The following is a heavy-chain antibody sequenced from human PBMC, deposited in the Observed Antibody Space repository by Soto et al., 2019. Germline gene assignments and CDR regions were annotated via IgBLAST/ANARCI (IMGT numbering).Heavy chain of an antibody. V-gene: IGHV3-11*04. J-gene: IGHJ6*02. Sequence: PDGPKLLSCTASGFTLSYCYMCCIRPAPGKGLEWTSYISSRATAIYYADAVKGRFTISRDNAKNSLYLQMNSLRAEDTAVYYCARDKRAAPLYYYYYGMDVWGQGNTVTVS. CDR2: ISSRATAI. D-gene: IGHD2-15*01. CDR3: ARDKRAAPLYYYYYGMDV. CDR1: GFTLSYCY.